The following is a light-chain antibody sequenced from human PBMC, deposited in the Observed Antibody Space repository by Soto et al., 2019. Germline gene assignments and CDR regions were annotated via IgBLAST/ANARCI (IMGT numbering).Light chain of an antibody. J-gene: IGKJ1*01. V-gene: IGKV1-5*01. CDR1: QSISSW. CDR2: DAS. CDR3: QQYNSYWT. Sequence: DIQMTQSPSTLSASVGDRVTITCRASQSISSWLAWYQQKPGKAPKLLIYDASSLESGVPSWFSGSGSGTEFTLTISSLQPDDFVTYYCQQYNSYWTFGQGTKVEIK.